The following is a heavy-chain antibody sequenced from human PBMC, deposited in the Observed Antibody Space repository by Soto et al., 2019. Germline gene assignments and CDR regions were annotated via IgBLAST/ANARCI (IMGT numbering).Heavy chain of an antibody. Sequence: ETLSLTCTVSGGSISSYYWSWIRQPPGKGLEWIGYIYYSGSTNYNPSLKSRVTISVDTSKNQFSLKLSSVTAADTAVYYCARGSAIFGVVGWFDPWGQGTLVTVSS. CDR1: GGSISSYY. CDR2: IYYSGST. CDR3: ARGSAIFGVVGWFDP. V-gene: IGHV4-59*01. D-gene: IGHD3-3*01. J-gene: IGHJ5*02.